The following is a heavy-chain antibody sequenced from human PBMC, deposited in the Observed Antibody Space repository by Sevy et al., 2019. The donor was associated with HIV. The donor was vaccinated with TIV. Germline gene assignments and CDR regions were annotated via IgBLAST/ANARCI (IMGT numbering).Heavy chain of an antibody. CDR1: GFTFTYAW. CDR2: IKSKADGGTT. J-gene: IGHJ6*02. D-gene: IGHD2-8*02. Sequence: GGSLRLSCAASGFTFTYAWMSWVRQAPGKGLEWVGRIKSKADGGTTDYAAPGKGRLTISRDDSKNTLYLQMNSLKTEDTAVYYCATDPIIVLLVTDGMDVWGQGTTVTVSS. CDR3: ATDPIIVLLVTDGMDV. V-gene: IGHV3-15*01.